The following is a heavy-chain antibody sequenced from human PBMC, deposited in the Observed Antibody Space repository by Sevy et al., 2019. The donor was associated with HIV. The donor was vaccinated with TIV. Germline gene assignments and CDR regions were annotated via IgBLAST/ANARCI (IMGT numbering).Heavy chain of an antibody. Sequence: SETLSLTCTVSGGSISSGGYYWSWIRQHPGKGLEWIGYIYYSGSTYYNPSLKSRVTISVDTSKNQFSLKLSSVTAADTAVYYCAGAKRYCSSTSCYLEGFDYWGQGTLVTVSS. V-gene: IGHV4-31*03. CDR3: AGAKRYCSSTSCYLEGFDY. CDR1: GGSISSGGYY. J-gene: IGHJ4*02. CDR2: IYYSGST. D-gene: IGHD2-2*01.